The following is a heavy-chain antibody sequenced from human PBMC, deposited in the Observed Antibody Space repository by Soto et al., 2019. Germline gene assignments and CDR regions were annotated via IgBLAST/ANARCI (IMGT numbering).Heavy chain of an antibody. Sequence: PSETLSLTCAVYGGSFSGYYWSWIRQPPGKGLEWIGEINHSGSTNYNPSLKSRVTISVDTSKNQFSLKLSSVTAADTAVYYCAREVGLNINYGMDVWGQGTTVTVSS. CDR2: INHSGST. D-gene: IGHD2-15*01. J-gene: IGHJ6*02. CDR1: GGSFSGYY. V-gene: IGHV4-34*01. CDR3: AREVGLNINYGMDV.